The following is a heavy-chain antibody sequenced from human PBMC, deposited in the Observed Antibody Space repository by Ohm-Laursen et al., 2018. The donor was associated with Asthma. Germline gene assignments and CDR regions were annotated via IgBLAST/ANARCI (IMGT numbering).Heavy chain of an antibody. CDR1: GFTFDDYG. D-gene: IGHD3-3*01. CDR3: VRVRRSTIFGVVSN. Sequence: SLRLSCAASGFTFDDYGMSWVRQAPGRGLEWVSGINWNGGSTGYGDSVKGRFTISRDNAKNSLYLQMNSLRAEDTALYHCVRVRRSTIFGVVSNWGQGTLVTVSS. J-gene: IGHJ4*02. CDR2: INWNGGST. V-gene: IGHV3-20*01.